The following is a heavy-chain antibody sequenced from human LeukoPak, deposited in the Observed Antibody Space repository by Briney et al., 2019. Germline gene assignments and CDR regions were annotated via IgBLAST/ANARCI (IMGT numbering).Heavy chain of an antibody. J-gene: IGHJ5*02. CDR2: ISSSSSTI. CDR3: ARDLGSSGWYVDWFDP. Sequence: GGSLRLSCAASGFTFSSYSMNWVRQAPGKGLEWVSYISSSSSTIYYADSVKGRFTISRDNAKNSLYLQMSSLRAEDTAVCYCARDLGSSGWYVDWFDPWGQGTLVTVSS. V-gene: IGHV3-48*01. CDR1: GFTFSSYS. D-gene: IGHD6-19*01.